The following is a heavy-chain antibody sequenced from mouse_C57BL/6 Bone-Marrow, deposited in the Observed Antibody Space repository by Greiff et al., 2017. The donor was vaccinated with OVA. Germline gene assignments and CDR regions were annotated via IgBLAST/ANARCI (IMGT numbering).Heavy chain of an antibody. CDR3: ARDGYWYFDV. CDR1: GYSITSGYY. J-gene: IGHJ1*03. V-gene: IGHV3-6*01. Sequence: EVQLQESGPGLVKPSQSLSLTCSVTGYSITSGYYWTWIRQFPGNKLEWMGYISYDGSNNYNPTLKNRISITRDTSKNQFFLKLNSVTTEDTATYYCARDGYWYFDVWGTGTTVTVSS. CDR2: ISYDGSN.